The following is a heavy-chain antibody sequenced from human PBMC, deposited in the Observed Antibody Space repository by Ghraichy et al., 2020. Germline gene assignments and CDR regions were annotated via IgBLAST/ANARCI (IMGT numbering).Heavy chain of an antibody. J-gene: IGHJ6*02. CDR1: GYTFTSFA. CDR2: INAGNGNT. Sequence: ASVKVSCKASGYTFTSFAIHWVRQAPGQGLEWMGWINAGNGNTKYSENFQGRVTITTDTSASTGYMDLSGLRYEDTAVYYCARDSWDNYLYGMDVWGQGTTVTVS. CDR3: ARDSWDNYLYGMDV. V-gene: IGHV1-3*01. D-gene: IGHD5-24*01.